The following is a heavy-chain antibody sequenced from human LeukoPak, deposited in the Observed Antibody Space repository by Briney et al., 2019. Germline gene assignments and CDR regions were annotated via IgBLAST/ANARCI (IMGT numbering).Heavy chain of an antibody. Sequence: GGSLRLSCAASGFTFSDYYMSWIRQAPGEGLEWVSYISSSGNSIYYADSVKGRFTISRDNAKNSLYLQMNGLRAEETAVYYCARDRRAVTGGFDYWGQGTLVTVSS. V-gene: IGHV3-11*01. CDR1: GFTFSDYY. CDR2: ISSSGNSI. D-gene: IGHD6-19*01. J-gene: IGHJ4*02. CDR3: ARDRRAVTGGFDY.